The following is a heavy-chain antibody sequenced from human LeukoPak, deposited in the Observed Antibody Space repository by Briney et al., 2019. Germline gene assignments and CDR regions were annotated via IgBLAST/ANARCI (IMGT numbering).Heavy chain of an antibody. Sequence: GGSLRLSCAASGFTFDDYGMSWVRQAPGKGLEWVSGINWNGGSTGYADSVKGRFTISRDNAKNSLYLQMNSLRAEDTALYYCARADYGGTPGTYYYYYYMDVWGKGTTVTVSS. D-gene: IGHD4-23*01. CDR2: INWNGGST. J-gene: IGHJ6*03. CDR3: ARADYGGTPGTYYYYYYMDV. V-gene: IGHV3-20*04. CDR1: GFTFDDYG.